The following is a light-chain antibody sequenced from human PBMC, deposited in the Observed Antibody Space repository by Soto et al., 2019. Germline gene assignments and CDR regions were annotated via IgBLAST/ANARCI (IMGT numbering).Light chain of an antibody. V-gene: IGLV2-14*01. J-gene: IGLJ1*01. CDR3: SSYTGSTTYV. CDR1: SSDVGGYNY. CDR2: DVS. Sequence: QSALTQPASVSGSPGQSITISCTGTSSDVGGYNYVSWYQQHPGKAPKLMIYDVSNRPSGVSNRFSGSKSGNMASLTISGLQAEDEADYYCSSYTGSTTYVFGIGTKVTVL.